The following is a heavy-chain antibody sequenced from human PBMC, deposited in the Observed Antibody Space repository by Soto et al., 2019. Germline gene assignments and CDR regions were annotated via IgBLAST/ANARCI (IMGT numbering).Heavy chain of an antibody. D-gene: IGHD3-10*01. V-gene: IGHV1-69*01. CDR2: IIPIFGTA. Sequence: QVQLVQSGAEVKKPGSSVKVSCKASGGTFSSYAISWVRQAPGQGLEWMGGIIPIFGTANYAQKFQGRVTITADEATSTAYMELSSLRSEDTAVYYCARGPREYYYGSCPPIPYYYYGMDVWGQGTTVTVSS. CDR1: GGTFSSYA. CDR3: ARGPREYYYGSCPPIPYYYYGMDV. J-gene: IGHJ6*02.